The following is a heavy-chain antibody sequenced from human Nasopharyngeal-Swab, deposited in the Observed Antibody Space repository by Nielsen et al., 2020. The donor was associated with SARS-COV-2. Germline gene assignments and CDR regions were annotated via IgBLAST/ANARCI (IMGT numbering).Heavy chain of an antibody. Sequence: GESLKISCAASGFTFSSYAMSWVRQAPGKGLEWVSSISSSSSYIYYADSVKGRFTISRDDAKNSLYLQMNSLRAEDTALYHCAREGGYCSGGSCPYYGMDVWGQGTTVTVSS. CDR2: ISSSSSYI. J-gene: IGHJ6*02. CDR3: AREGGYCSGGSCPYYGMDV. CDR1: GFTFSSYA. D-gene: IGHD2-15*01. V-gene: IGHV3-21*04.